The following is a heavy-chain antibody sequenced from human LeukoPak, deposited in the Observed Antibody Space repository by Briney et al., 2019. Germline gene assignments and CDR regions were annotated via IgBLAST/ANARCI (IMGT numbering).Heavy chain of an antibody. CDR3: VREDAHTYYFDF. D-gene: IGHD2-2*01. V-gene: IGHV1-46*01. CDR1: GSAFTNFY. Sequence: ASVKVSCKASGSAFTNFYNHWVRQAPGQGLEWMGMINPSGGRTSYAQMFQGRMTMTRDRSTNTFYMDLSSLSSEDTAVYYCVREDAHTYYFDFWGPGTLVTVSS. CDR2: INPSGGRT. J-gene: IGHJ4*02.